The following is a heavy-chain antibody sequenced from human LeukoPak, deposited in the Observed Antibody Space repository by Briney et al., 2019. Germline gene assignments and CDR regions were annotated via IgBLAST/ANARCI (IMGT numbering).Heavy chain of an antibody. CDR1: GFTFSSYS. CDR2: ISSSSSYI. J-gene: IGHJ3*02. Sequence: GGSLRLSCAASGFTFSSYSMNWVRQAPGKGLEWVSSISSSSSYIYYADSVKGRFTISRDNAKNSPYLQMNSLRAEDTAVYYCARDPIVVVPAADDDAFDIWGQGTMVTVSS. D-gene: IGHD2-2*01. CDR3: ARDPIVVVPAADDDAFDI. V-gene: IGHV3-21*01.